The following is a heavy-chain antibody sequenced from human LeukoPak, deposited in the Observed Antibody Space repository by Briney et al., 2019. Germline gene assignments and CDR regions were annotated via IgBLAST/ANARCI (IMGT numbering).Heavy chain of an antibody. D-gene: IGHD5-18*01. J-gene: IGHJ4*02. V-gene: IGHV4-59*01. CDR1: GGSISTYY. CDR2: VYYSGST. Sequence: SETLSLICTVSGGSISTYYWSWIRQPPGKGLEWIGYVYYSGSTNYNPSLKSRVTISVDTSKNQFSLKLSSVTAADTAVYYCARSPSQDTAMVLFFFPPYFDYWGQGTLVTVSS. CDR3: ARSPSQDTAMVLFFFPPYFDY.